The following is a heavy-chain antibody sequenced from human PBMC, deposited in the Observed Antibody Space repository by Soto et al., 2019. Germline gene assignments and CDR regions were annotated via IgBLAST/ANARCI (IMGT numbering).Heavy chain of an antibody. J-gene: IGHJ5*02. CDR2: INPNSGHT. D-gene: IGHD3-22*01. Sequence: QIQLLQSGAEVKKPGTSVKVSCQASGYTFTTYGIIWVRQAPGQGLEWMGWINPNSGHTNYAQNLQDRATMTTDTSTNTAYMELRSLRSDDTAVYFCARGQVVNFDNWFDPCGQGTLGTVSS. CDR1: GYTFTTYG. V-gene: IGHV1-18*01. CDR3: ARGQVVNFDNWFDP.